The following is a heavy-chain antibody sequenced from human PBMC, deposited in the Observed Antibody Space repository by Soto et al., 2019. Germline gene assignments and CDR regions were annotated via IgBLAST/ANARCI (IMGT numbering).Heavy chain of an antibody. CDR1: GGTFSSYA. CDR3: ARVPHISMVRGVTSPNYYYYVMDV. V-gene: IGHV1-69*01. Sequence: QVQLVQSGAEVKKPGSSVKVSCKASGGTFSSYAISWVRQAPGQGLEWVGGIIPIFGTANYAQKCQGRVTIIADESTSTAYMELSSLRSEDTAVYYCARVPHISMVRGVTSPNYYYYVMDVWGQGTTVTVSS. J-gene: IGHJ6*02. CDR2: IIPIFGTA. D-gene: IGHD3-10*01.